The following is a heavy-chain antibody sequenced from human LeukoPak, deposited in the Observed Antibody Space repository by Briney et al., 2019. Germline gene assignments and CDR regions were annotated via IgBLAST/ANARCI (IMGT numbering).Heavy chain of an antibody. CDR1: GGSISSYY. V-gene: IGHV4-59*01. D-gene: IGHD4-17*01. CDR3: ARVAGDYYFDY. Sequence: SETLSLTCAVSGGSISSYYWSWIRQPPGKGLEWIGYIYYSGSTNYNPSLKSRVTISVDTSKNQFSLKLSSVTAADTAVYYCARVAGDYYFDYWGQGTLVTVSS. CDR2: IYYSGST. J-gene: IGHJ4*02.